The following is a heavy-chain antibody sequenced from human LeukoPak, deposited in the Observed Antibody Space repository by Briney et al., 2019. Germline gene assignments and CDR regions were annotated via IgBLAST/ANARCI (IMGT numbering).Heavy chain of an antibody. Sequence: GRSLRLSCAASGFTFSSYAMHWVRQAPGKGLEWVAVISYDGSNKYYADSVKGRFTISRDNSKNTLYLQMNSLRAEDTAVYYCARADSSSWYPPLSYYFDYWGQGTLVTVSS. J-gene: IGHJ4*02. V-gene: IGHV3-30*04. D-gene: IGHD6-13*01. CDR3: ARADSSSWYPPLSYYFDY. CDR2: ISYDGSNK. CDR1: GFTFSSYA.